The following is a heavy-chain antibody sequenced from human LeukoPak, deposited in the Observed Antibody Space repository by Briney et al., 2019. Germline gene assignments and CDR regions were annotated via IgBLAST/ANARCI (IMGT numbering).Heavy chain of an antibody. CDR3: ARYSGYYDRVFDY. CDR2: IYSGGST. J-gene: IGHJ4*02. D-gene: IGHD3-22*01. CDR1: GFTFSSYA. Sequence: GGSLRLSCAASGFTFSSYAMHWVRQAPGKGLEWVSVIYSGGSTYYADSVKGRFTISRDNSKNTLYLQMNSLRAEDTAVYYCARYSGYYDRVFDYWGQGTLVTVSS. V-gene: IGHV3-53*01.